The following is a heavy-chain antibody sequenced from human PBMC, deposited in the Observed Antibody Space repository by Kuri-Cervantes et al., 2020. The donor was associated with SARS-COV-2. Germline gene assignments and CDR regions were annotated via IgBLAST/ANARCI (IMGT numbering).Heavy chain of an antibody. D-gene: IGHD1-26*01. CDR3: ARARFSGSYLAGYFQH. CDR1: GFTFSSYT. Sequence: GESLKISCAASGFTFSSYTMNWVRQAPGKGLEWVSSISSSSSYIYYADSVKGRFTISRDNAKNSLYLQMNSLRAEDTAVYYCARARFSGSYLAGYFQHWGQGTLVTVSS. V-gene: IGHV3-21*01. CDR2: ISSSSSYI. J-gene: IGHJ1*01.